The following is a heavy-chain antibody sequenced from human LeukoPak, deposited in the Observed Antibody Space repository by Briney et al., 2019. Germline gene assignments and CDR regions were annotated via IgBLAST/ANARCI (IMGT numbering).Heavy chain of an antibody. CDR2: ISSSSSTI. V-gene: IGHV3-48*04. J-gene: IGHJ3*02. CDR1: GFTFSSYS. Sequence: GGSLRLSCAASGFTFSSYSMNWVRQAPGKGLEWVSYISSSSSTIYYADSVKGRFTISRDNAKNSLYLQMNSLRAEDTAVYYCAKQNPDCSSTSCLADDAFDIWGQGTMVTVSS. D-gene: IGHD2-2*01. CDR3: AKQNPDCSSTSCLADDAFDI.